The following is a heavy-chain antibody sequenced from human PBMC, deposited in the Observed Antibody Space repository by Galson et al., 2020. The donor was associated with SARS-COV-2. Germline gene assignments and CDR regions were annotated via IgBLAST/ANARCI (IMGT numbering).Heavy chain of an antibody. CDR3: ASDQAVVAATPFDY. Sequence: SLKISCAASGFTFSSYPMHWVRQAPGMGLVWVAVISYDGSNKYYADSVKGRFTISRDNSKNTLYLQMNSLRAEDTAVYYCASDQAVVAATPFDYWGQGTLVTVSS. V-gene: IGHV3-30*04. J-gene: IGHJ4*02. CDR2: ISYDGSNK. D-gene: IGHD2-15*01. CDR1: GFTFSSYP.